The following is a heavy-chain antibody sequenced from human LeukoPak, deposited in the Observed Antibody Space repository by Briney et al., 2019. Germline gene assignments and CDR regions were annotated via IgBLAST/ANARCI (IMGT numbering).Heavy chain of an antibody. CDR1: GYSFTSYW. CDR2: IYLGDSDT. Sequence: GESLKISCKGSGYSFTSYWIGWVRQMPGKGLEWMGIIYLGDSDTRYSTSFQGQVTISADKFISAAYLQWSSLKASDTAMYYCARRGNRWAFDIWGQGTMVTVSS. J-gene: IGHJ3*02. CDR3: ARRGNRWAFDI. D-gene: IGHD1-1*01. V-gene: IGHV5-51*01.